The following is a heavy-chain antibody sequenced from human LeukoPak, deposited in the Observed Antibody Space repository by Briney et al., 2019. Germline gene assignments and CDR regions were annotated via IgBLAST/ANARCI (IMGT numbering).Heavy chain of an antibody. CDR1: GYSISSGYY. CDR3: ARDSPSIVGATRHSAFDI. D-gene: IGHD1-26*01. J-gene: IGHJ3*02. CDR2: IYHSGST. Sequence: SETLSLTCAVSGYSISSGYYWGWIRQPPGKGLEWIGSIYHSGSTYYNPSLKSRVTISVDTSKNQFSLKLSSVTAADTAVYYCARDSPSIVGATRHSAFDIWGQGTMVTVSS. V-gene: IGHV4-38-2*02.